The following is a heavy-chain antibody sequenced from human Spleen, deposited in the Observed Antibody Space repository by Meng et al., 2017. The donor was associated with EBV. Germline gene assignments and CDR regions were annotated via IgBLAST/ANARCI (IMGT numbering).Heavy chain of an antibody. V-gene: IGHV4-34*01. CDR1: ELFFSDFY. J-gene: IGHJ4*02. D-gene: IGHD6-13*01. CDR3: ARVRLAAGTYYFDY. CDR2: INHSGTT. Sequence: WGAGLLQPPEPPSPTWAVVELFFSDFYWSWIRQPPRKGLEWIGEINHSGTTNYNPSLKSRLTISVDTSKNQFSLKMNSVTAADTAVYYCARVRLAAGTYYFDYWGQGTLVTVSS.